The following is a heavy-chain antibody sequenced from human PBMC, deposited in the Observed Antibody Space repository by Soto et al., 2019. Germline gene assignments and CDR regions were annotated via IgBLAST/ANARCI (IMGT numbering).Heavy chain of an antibody. CDR1: GFTFSDYY. Sequence: GALRLSCAASGFTFSDYYMSWIRQAPGKGLEWVSYIGSSDNIIYYADSVKGRFTISRDNAKNSLYLQMNSLRAEDTAVYYCARDLGYYESSGYFDYWGQGTLVTVSS. D-gene: IGHD3-22*01. CDR3: ARDLGYYESSGYFDY. CDR2: IGSSDNII. V-gene: IGHV3-11*01. J-gene: IGHJ4*02.